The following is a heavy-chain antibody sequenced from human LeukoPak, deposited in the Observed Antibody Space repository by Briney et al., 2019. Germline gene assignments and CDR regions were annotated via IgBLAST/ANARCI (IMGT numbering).Heavy chain of an antibody. J-gene: IGHJ5*01. CDR1: GFTSSIYP. V-gene: IGHV3-30*04. D-gene: IGHD3-22*01. CDR3: ARDPRGPTGYDSSSRDTFDS. Sequence: GGSLRLSCAASGFTSSIYPMHWVRQAPGKGLEWVAVIAYDGSYKYYADSVKGRFTISRDNSRNTLYLQIKTLRPEDTAVYYCARDPRGPTGYDSSSRDTFDSWGQGTLVSVS. CDR2: IAYDGSYK.